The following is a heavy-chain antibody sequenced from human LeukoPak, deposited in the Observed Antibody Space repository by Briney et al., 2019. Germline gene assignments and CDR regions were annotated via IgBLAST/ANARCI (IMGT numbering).Heavy chain of an antibody. CDR3: ARGYCSSTSCYRWFDP. CDR2: IYYSGST. J-gene: IGHJ5*02. Sequence: SETLSLTCTVSGGSISSYYWSWIRQPPGKGLEWTGYIYYSGSTNYNPSLKSRVTISVDTSKNQFSLKLGSVTAADTAVYYCARGYCSSTSCYRWFDPWGQGTLVTVSS. CDR1: GGSISSYY. V-gene: IGHV4-59*01. D-gene: IGHD2-2*01.